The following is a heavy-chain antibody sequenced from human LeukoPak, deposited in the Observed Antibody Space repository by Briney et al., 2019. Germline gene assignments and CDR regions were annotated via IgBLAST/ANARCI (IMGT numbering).Heavy chain of an antibody. J-gene: IGHJ3*01. Sequence: GGSLRLSCAASGFTFTSYSMSWVRQAPGKRLEWVSFISSSDDTRYYADSVRGRFTISRDDAKNSLYLQMSSLRDGDTAVYYCVRGYYTNSFDFWGQGTVVTVSS. CDR3: VRGYYTNSFDF. D-gene: IGHD2-8*01. CDR1: GFTFTSYS. V-gene: IGHV3-48*02. CDR2: ISSSDDTR.